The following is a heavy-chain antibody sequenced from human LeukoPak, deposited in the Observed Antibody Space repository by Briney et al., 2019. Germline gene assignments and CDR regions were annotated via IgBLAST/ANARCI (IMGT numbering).Heavy chain of an antibody. CDR1: GFTFSSYG. CDR3: ARSRPARYAYGFELQH. J-gene: IGHJ1*01. V-gene: IGHV3-23*01. CDR2: ISGSGGST. D-gene: IGHD5-12*01. Sequence: GGSLRLSCAASGFTFSSYGMNWVRQAPGKGLEWVSAISGSGGSTYYADSVKGRFTISRDNSGNTLFLEMNSLRADDTAVYYCARSRPARYAYGFELQHWGQGTLVTVSS.